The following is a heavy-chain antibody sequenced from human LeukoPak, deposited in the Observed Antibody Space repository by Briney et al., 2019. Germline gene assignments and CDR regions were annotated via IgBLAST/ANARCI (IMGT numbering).Heavy chain of an antibody. CDR3: ARERSPGRSDAFDF. Sequence: ASVEVSCTGSEYIFTGYYIHWVRQAPGQGLEWMGWINPNTGGTKFAQNFQGRVTMTSDTYVTTAYMELRSLRSDDTAVYYCARERSPGRSDAFDFWGQGTMVTVSS. CDR2: INPNTGGT. D-gene: IGHD3-10*01. CDR1: EYIFTGYY. V-gene: IGHV1-2*02. J-gene: IGHJ3*01.